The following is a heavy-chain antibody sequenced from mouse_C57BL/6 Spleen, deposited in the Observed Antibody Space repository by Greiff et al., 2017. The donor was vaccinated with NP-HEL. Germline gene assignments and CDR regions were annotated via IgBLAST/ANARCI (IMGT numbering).Heavy chain of an antibody. CDR2: ISGGGGNT. CDR3: ARHTITTGGTWFAY. V-gene: IGHV5-9*01. D-gene: IGHD1-2*01. J-gene: IGHJ3*01. CDR1: GFTFSSYT. Sequence: DVKLVESGGGLVKPGGSLKLSCAASGFTFSSYTMSWVRQTPEKRLEWVATISGGGGNTYYPDSVKGRFTISRDNAKNTLYLQMSSLRSEDTALYYCARHTITTGGTWFAYWGQGTLVTVSA.